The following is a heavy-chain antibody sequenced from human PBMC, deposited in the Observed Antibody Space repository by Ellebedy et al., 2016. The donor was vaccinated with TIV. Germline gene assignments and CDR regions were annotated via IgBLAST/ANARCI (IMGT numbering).Heavy chain of an antibody. CDR3: ARCPGNTAMVTCYFDY. D-gene: IGHD5-18*01. J-gene: IGHJ4*02. V-gene: IGHV4-34*01. CDR2: INHSGST. CDR1: GGSFSGYY. Sequence: MPSETLSLTCAVYGGSFSGYYWSWIRQPPGKGLEWIGEINHSGSTNYNLSLKSRVTVSVDTSKNPFSLKLSSVTAADTAVYYCARCPGNTAMVTCYFDYWGQGTLVTVSS.